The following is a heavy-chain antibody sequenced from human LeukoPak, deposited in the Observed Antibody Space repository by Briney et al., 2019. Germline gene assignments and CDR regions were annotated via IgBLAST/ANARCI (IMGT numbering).Heavy chain of an antibody. CDR3: ATYAGSSSKYFQD. Sequence: PSETLSLTCTVSGGSVSSGSFYWSWIRQPPRNGLEWIGYIYDSGSTNYNPSLKSRVTISADTSKNQFSLKLSSVTAADTAMYYCATYAGSSSKYFQDWGQGTLVTVSS. CDR1: GGSVSSGSFY. D-gene: IGHD3-10*01. J-gene: IGHJ1*01. CDR2: IYDSGST. V-gene: IGHV4-61*01.